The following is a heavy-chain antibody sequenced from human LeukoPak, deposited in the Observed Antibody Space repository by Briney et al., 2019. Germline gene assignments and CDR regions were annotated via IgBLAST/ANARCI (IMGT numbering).Heavy chain of an antibody. CDR2: INHSGST. Sequence: SETLSLTCAVYGGSFSGYYWSWIRQPPGKGLEWIGEINHSGSTNYNPSLKSRVTISVDTSKNQFSLKLSSVTAADTAVYYCARLLRGLVAVPAARKDVWGKGTTVTVSS. D-gene: IGHD2-2*01. J-gene: IGHJ6*04. V-gene: IGHV4-34*01. CDR3: ARLLRGLVAVPAARKDV. CDR1: GGSFSGYY.